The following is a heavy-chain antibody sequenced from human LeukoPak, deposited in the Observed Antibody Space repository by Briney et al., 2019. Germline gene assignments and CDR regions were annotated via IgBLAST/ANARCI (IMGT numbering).Heavy chain of an antibody. CDR3: ARGGRHNSSWYGIYYYYHYMDV. CDR2: ISAYNGNT. J-gene: IGHJ6*03. CDR1: GYTFTSYG. Sequence: ASVKVSCKASGYTFTSYGISWVRQAPGQGLEWMGWISAYNGNTNYAQKLQGRVTMTTDTSTSTAYMELRSLRSDDTAVYYCARGGRHNSSWYGIYYYYHYMDVWGKGTTVTVSS. D-gene: IGHD6-13*01. V-gene: IGHV1-18*01.